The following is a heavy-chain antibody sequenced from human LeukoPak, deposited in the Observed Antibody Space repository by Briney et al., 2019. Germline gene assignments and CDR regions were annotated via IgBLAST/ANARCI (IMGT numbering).Heavy chain of an antibody. Sequence: SETLSLTCTVSGGSISSSSYYWGWIRQPPGKGLEWIGSIYYSGSTYYNPSLKSRVTISVDTSKNQFSLKLSSVTAADTAVYYCAVNVGYSYGRGGWFDPWGQGALVTVSS. J-gene: IGHJ5*02. CDR3: AVNVGYSYGRGGWFDP. D-gene: IGHD5-18*01. CDR2: IYYSGST. CDR1: GGSISSSSYY. V-gene: IGHV4-39*07.